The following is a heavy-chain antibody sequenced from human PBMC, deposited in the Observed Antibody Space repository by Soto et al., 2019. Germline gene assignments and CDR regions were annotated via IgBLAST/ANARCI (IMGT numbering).Heavy chain of an antibody. Sequence: SETLSLTCTVSGGSITSSYWSWIRQPPGKGLEWIAYVYYSGTTNYNPSLESRVTISVDKSKNQFSLKLSSVTAADTAVYYCATTVGDYYDSSGYYYFDYWGQGTLVTVSS. V-gene: IGHV4-59*12. CDR1: GGSITSSY. J-gene: IGHJ4*02. D-gene: IGHD3-22*01. CDR3: ATTVGDYYDSSGYYYFDY. CDR2: VYYSGTT.